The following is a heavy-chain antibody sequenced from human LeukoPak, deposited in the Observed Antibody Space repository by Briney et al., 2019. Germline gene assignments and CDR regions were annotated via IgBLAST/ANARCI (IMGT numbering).Heavy chain of an antibody. CDR1: GFTFISYA. CDR2: IYTSGST. D-gene: IGHD5-18*01. CDR3: ARSMKRGYSYGYNLDY. Sequence: GGSLRLSCAASGFTFISYAMSWVRQAPGKGLEWVSVIYTSGSTYYADSVNGRFTISRDNSKSMLYLQMNSLRAEDTAVYYCARSMKRGYSYGYNLDYWGQGTLVTVSS. V-gene: IGHV3-23*05. J-gene: IGHJ4*02.